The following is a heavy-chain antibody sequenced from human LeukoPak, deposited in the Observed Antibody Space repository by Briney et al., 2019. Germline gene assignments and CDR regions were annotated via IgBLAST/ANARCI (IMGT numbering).Heavy chain of an antibody. J-gene: IGHJ4*02. CDR2: IYYSGNT. Sequence: PSETLSLTCTVSGGSISSYYWSWTRQPPGKGLEWIGYIYYSGNTNCNPALKSRVTMSVDTSKNQFSLKLSSVTAADTAMYYCARDKGEYYDSSGYLDYWGQGTLVTVSS. CDR3: ARDKGEYYDSSGYLDY. D-gene: IGHD3-22*01. V-gene: IGHV4-59*01. CDR1: GGSISSYY.